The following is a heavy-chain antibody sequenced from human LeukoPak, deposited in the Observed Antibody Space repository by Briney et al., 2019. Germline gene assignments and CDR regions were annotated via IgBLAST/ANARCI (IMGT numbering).Heavy chain of an antibody. CDR2: ISYDGSNK. Sequence: GRSLRLSCAASGFTFSSYAMHWVRQAPGKGLEWVAVISYDGSNKYYADSVKGRFTISRDNSKNTLYLQMNSLRAEDTAVYYCARDGSSGWYNYYYGMDVWGQGTPVTVSS. J-gene: IGHJ6*02. V-gene: IGHV3-30*04. CDR1: GFTFSSYA. D-gene: IGHD6-19*01. CDR3: ARDGSSGWYNYYYGMDV.